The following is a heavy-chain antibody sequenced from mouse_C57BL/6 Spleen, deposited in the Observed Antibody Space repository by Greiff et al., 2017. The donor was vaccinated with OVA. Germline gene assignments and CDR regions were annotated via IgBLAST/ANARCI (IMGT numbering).Heavy chain of an antibody. Sequence: VQLQQSGAELARPGASVKLSCKASGYTFTSYGISWVKQSTGQGLEWIGEIYPRSGNTYYNEKFKGKATLTADKSSSTAYMELRSLTSEDSAVYFCARDYSNTGYFDVWGTGTTVTVSS. CDR3: ARDYSNTGYFDV. V-gene: IGHV1-81*01. CDR1: GYTFTSYG. D-gene: IGHD2-5*01. J-gene: IGHJ1*03. CDR2: IYPRSGNT.